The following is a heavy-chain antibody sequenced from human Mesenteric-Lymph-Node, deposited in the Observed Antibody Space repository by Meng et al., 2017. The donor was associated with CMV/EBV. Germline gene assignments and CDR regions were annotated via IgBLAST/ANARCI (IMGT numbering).Heavy chain of an antibody. D-gene: IGHD2-2*01. J-gene: IGHJ6*02. V-gene: IGHV3-9*03. CDR1: GFRFSNFA. CDR3: AKSNGPATNYYGMDV. CDR2: IGWNGDTM. Sequence: SLKILCAAFGFRFSNFAMHRVRQAPGKGMEWVSGIGWNGDTMDYVDSVKGRFTISRDNAKNSLYLQMNSLRTEDMAFYFCAKSNGPATNYYGMDVWGQGTTVTVSS.